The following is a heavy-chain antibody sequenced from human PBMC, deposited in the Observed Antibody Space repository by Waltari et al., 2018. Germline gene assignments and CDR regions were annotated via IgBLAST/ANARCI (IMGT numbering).Heavy chain of an antibody. CDR2: SIPILGIA. Sequence: QVQLVQSGAEVKKPGASVKVSCKASGYTFTGYYMHWVRQAPGQGLEWMGGSIPILGIANYAQKFQGRVTITADESTSTAYMELSSLRSEDTAVYYCARDVVGDYYYYMDVWGKGTTVTVSS. J-gene: IGHJ6*03. D-gene: IGHD2-21*01. V-gene: IGHV1-69*10. CDR3: ARDVVGDYYYYMDV. CDR1: GYTFTGYY.